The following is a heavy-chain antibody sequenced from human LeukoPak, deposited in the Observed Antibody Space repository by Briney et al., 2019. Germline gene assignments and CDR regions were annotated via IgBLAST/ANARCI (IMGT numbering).Heavy chain of an antibody. CDR1: GFTVSSNY. V-gene: IGHV3-53*04. CDR3: ARGGTYYYDSSGYYYFDY. D-gene: IGHD3-22*01. J-gene: IGHJ4*02. CDR2: IYSGGST. Sequence: GGSLRLSCAASGFTVSSNYMSWVRQAPGKGLEWVSVIYSGGSTYYADSVKGRFTISRHNSKNTLYLQMNSLRAEDAAVYYCARGGTYYYDSSGYYYFDYWGQGTLVTVSS.